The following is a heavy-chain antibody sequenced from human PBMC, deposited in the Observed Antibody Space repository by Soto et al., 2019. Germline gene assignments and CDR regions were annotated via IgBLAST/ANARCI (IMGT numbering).Heavy chain of an antibody. CDR3: ARGDWWLFDY. Sequence: QVKLVQSGAEEKKPGASVKVSGKASGYTFTSYAIHWVRQAPGQRLEWMGWINAGNGNTKYSQKFQGRVTITRDTSASTAYMELSSLKSEDTAVYYCARGDWWLFDYWGQGTLVTVSS. V-gene: IGHV1-3*05. CDR1: GYTFTSYA. CDR2: INAGNGNT. D-gene: IGHD2-8*02. J-gene: IGHJ4*02.